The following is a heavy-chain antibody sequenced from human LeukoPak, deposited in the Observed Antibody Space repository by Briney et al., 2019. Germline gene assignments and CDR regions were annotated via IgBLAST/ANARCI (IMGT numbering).Heavy chain of an antibody. D-gene: IGHD3-10*01. CDR1: GGSISSGGYY. V-gene: IGHV4-31*03. CDR2: IYYSGST. Sequence: SQTLSLTCTVPGGSISSGGYYWSWIRQHPGEGLEWIGYIYYSGSTYYNPSLKSRVTISVDTSKNQFSLKLSSVTAADTAVYYCARDPDYYGSGRFRSSYGMDVWGQGTTVTVSS. CDR3: ARDPDYYGSGRFRSSYGMDV. J-gene: IGHJ6*02.